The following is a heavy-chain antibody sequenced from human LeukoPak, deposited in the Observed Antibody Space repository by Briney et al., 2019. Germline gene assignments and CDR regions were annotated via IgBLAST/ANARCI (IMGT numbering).Heavy chain of an antibody. CDR2: IIPIFGTA. D-gene: IGHD5-24*01. V-gene: IGHV1-69*05. J-gene: IGHJ4*02. CDR1: GYTFTNYD. CDR3: ARAGRDGYNPPYYFDY. Sequence: SVKVSCKASGYTFTNYDINWVRQATGQGLEWMGRIIPIFGTANYAQKFQGRVTITTDESTSTAYMELSSLRSEDTAVYYCARAGRDGYNPPYYFDYWGQGTLVTVSS.